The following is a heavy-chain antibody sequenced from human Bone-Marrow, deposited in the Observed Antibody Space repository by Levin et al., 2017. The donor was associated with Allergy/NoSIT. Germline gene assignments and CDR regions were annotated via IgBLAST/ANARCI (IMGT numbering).Heavy chain of an antibody. CDR2: INHNGGT. CDR1: GGSFSGYY. Sequence: TSETLSLTCAVSGGSFSGYYWNWIRQSPGKGLEWIGQINHNGGTNYNPSLKSRVTISVDTSKNQLSLTLTTVTAADTAVYYCARGIRRAFDIWGQGTMVTVSS. J-gene: IGHJ3*02. V-gene: IGHV4-34*01. CDR3: ARGIRRAFDI.